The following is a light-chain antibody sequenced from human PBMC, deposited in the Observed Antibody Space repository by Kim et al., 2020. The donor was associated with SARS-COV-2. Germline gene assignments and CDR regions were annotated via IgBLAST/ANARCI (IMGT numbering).Light chain of an antibody. CDR2: GAS. J-gene: IGKJ1*01. CDR3: QQSYSTPGT. Sequence: DIQMTQSPSSLSASVGDRVTITCRASQSISSYLNWYQQKPGKAPKLLFYGASSLQSGVPSRFSGSGSGTDFTLTISSLQPEDFATYYCQQSYSTPGTFGQGTKVDIK. CDR1: QSISSY. V-gene: IGKV1-39*01.